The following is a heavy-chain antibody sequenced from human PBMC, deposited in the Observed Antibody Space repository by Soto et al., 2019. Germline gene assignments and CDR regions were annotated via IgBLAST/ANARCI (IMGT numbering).Heavy chain of an antibody. V-gene: IGHV4-61*08. D-gene: IGHD4-17*01. CDR2: IYYSGST. CDR3: AREGYGRNSEGIDY. CDR1: GGSVSSGGYY. J-gene: IGHJ4*02. Sequence: PSETLSLTCTFAGGSVSSGGYYWSWIRHPPGKGMEWIGYIYYSGSTNYNPSLKSRVTISVDTSKNQFSLKLSSVTAADKAVYYCAREGYGRNSEGIDYCGQGTLVTLSS.